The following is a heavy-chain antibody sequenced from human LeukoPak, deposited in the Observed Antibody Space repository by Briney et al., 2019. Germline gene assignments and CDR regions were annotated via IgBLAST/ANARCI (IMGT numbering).Heavy chain of an antibody. CDR3: AKDGPPYYDFWSGYQNYFDY. Sequence: GGSLRHSCAASGFTFSSYAMSWVRQAPGKGLEWVSDISGSGGSTYYADSVKGRFTISRDNSKNPVYLQMNSLRAEDTAVYYCAKDGPPYYDFWSGYQNYFDYWGQGTLVTVSS. D-gene: IGHD3-3*01. J-gene: IGHJ4*02. CDR1: GFTFSSYA. V-gene: IGHV3-23*01. CDR2: ISGSGGST.